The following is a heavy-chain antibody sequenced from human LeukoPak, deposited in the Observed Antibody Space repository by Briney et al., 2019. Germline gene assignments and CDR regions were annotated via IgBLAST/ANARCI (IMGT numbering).Heavy chain of an antibody. V-gene: IGHV4-38-2*01. CDR3: ARHYSTYGTWDY. D-gene: IGHD4-11*01. J-gene: IGHJ4*02. CDR1: GYSISSGYY. CDR2: IYHSGST. Sequence: SETLSLTCAVSGYSISSGYYWGWIRQPPGEGLEWIGSIYHSGSTYYNPSLKSRVTISVDTSKNQFSLKLSSVTAADTAVYYCARHYSTYGTWDYWGQGTLVTVSS.